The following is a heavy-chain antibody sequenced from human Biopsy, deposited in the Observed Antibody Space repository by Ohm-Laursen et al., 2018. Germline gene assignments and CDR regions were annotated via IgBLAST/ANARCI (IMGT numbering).Heavy chain of an antibody. CDR2: TWDDGSHQ. Sequence: SLRLSCAASGFNFSAYGMHWVRQAPDKGLEWVALTWDDGSHQYYADSVKGRFTISRDNSKNSLYLHINTLRVEDTAVYHCMTDRLDDITKVRGIMTDWGQGTLVIVSS. J-gene: IGHJ4*02. CDR3: MTDRLDDITKVRGIMTD. CDR1: GFNFSAYG. D-gene: IGHD3-10*01. V-gene: IGHV3-33*08.